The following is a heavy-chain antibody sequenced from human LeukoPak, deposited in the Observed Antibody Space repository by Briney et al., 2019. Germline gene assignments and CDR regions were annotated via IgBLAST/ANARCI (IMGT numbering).Heavy chain of an antibody. Sequence: ASVKVSCKASGYTFTGYYMHWVRQAPGQGLEWMGWTNPNSGGTNYAQKFQGRVTMTRDTSISTAYMELSRLRSDDTAVYYCAREGRLGIAVAGTNWFDPWGQGTLVTVSS. CDR2: TNPNSGGT. J-gene: IGHJ5*02. CDR3: AREGRLGIAVAGTNWFDP. V-gene: IGHV1-2*02. CDR1: GYTFTGYY. D-gene: IGHD6-19*01.